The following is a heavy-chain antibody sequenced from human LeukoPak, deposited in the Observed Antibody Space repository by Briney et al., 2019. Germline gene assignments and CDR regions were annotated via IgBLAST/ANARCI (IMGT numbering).Heavy chain of an antibody. CDR1: GGSISSYY. Sequence: PSETLSLTCTVSGGSISSYYWSWIRQPPGKGLEWIGYIYYSGSTNYNPSLKSRVTISVDTSKNQFSLKLSSVTAADTAVYYCARGWHTVDYWGQGTLVTVSS. CDR3: ARGWHTVDY. D-gene: IGHD4-11*01. V-gene: IGHV4-59*12. J-gene: IGHJ4*02. CDR2: IYYSGST.